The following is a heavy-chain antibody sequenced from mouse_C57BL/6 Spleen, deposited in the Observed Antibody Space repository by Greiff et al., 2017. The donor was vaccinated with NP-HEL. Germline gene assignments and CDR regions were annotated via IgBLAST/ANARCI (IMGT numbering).Heavy chain of an antibody. CDR3: AGREVSGGDAMDY. Sequence: VQLQQSGPELVKPGASVKISCKASGYSFTSYYIHWVKQRPGQGLGWIGWIYPGSGNTKYNEKFKGKATLTADTSSSTAYMQLSSRTSEDSAVYYCAGREVSGGDAMDYWGQGTSVTVSS. V-gene: IGHV1-66*01. CDR1: GYSFTSYY. J-gene: IGHJ4*01. D-gene: IGHD6-2*01. CDR2: IYPGSGNT.